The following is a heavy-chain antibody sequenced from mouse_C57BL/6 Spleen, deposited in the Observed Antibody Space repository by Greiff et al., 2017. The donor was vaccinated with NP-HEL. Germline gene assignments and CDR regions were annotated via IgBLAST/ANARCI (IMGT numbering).Heavy chain of an antibody. CDR1: GYAFSSSW. J-gene: IGHJ2*01. CDR3: ADWDRYFDY. CDR2: IYPGDGDT. Sequence: QVQLQQSGPELVKPGASVKISCKASGYAFSSSWMNWVKQRPGKGLEWIGRIYPGDGDTNYNGKFTGKATLTADKSSSTAYMQLSSLTSEDSAVYFCADWDRYFDYWGQGTTLTVSS. V-gene: IGHV1-82*01. D-gene: IGHD4-1*01.